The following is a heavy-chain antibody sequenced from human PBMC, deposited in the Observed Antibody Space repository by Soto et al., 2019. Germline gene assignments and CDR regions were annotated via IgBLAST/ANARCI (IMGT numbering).Heavy chain of an antibody. CDR2: INDSGST. V-gene: IGHV4-34*01. J-gene: IGHJ6*03. Sequence: QVQLQQWGTGLLKPSETLSLTCAVYGGSFSGYYWSWIRQPPGKGLEWIGEINDSGSTNYNPSLKSRVTISVDTSKNQSALNLSSVTAADKAVYYCARDLILWNRELTRRGDHYYYMDVWGKGTTVTVSS. CDR3: ARDLILWNRELTRRGDHYYYMDV. D-gene: IGHD3-10*01. CDR1: GGSFSGYY.